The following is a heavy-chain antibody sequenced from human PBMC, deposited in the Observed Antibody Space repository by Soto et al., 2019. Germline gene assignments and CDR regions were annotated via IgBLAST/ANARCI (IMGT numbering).Heavy chain of an antibody. CDR2: IYYSGST. CDR1: GGSISSYY. J-gene: IGHJ4*02. D-gene: IGHD2-15*01. CDR3: ARALPYCSGGSCYSGSYDY. Sequence: SETLSLTCTVSGGSISSYYWSWIRQPPGKGLEWIGYIYYSGSTNYNPSLKSRVTISVDPSKNQFSLKLSSVTAADTAVYYCARALPYCSGGSCYSGSYDYWGQGTLVTVSS. V-gene: IGHV4-59*01.